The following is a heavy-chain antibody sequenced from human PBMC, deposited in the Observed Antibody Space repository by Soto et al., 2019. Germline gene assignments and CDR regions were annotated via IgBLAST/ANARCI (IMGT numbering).Heavy chain of an antibody. CDR3: ARGDAVAGHYYYYYGMDV. CDR1: GYTFTSYG. CDR2: ISAYNGNT. V-gene: IGHV1-18*01. Sequence: ASVKVSCKASGYTFTSYGISWVRQAPGQGLEWMGWISAYNGNTNYAQKLQGRVTMTTDTSTSTAYMELRSLRSDDTAVYYCARGDAVAGHYYYYYGMDVWGQGTTVTVSS. J-gene: IGHJ6*02. D-gene: IGHD6-19*01.